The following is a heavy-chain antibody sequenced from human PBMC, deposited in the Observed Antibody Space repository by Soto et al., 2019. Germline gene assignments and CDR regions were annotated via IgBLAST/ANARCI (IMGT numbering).Heavy chain of an antibody. J-gene: IGHJ4*02. CDR2: IYSDGST. CDR3: TRDQIARIVTDY. D-gene: IGHD2-21*01. V-gene: IGHV3-66*01. CDR1: GITVITNY. Sequence: EVQLVESGGGLVQPGGSLRLSCAASGITVITNYFSWVRQAPGQGLEWVSGIYSDGSTHYADSVKGRFTISRDNSKNTMSLKMNNLRAEDTGVYYGTRDQIARIVTDYWGQGTMVTVSS.